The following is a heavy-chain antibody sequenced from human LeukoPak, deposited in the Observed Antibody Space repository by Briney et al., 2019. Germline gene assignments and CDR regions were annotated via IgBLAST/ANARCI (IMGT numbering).Heavy chain of an antibody. CDR3: AKERGSYY. CDR2: ISYDGSNK. Sequence: GRSLRLSCAASGFTFSSYAMHWVRQAPGKGLEWVAVISYDGSNKYYADSVKGRFTISRDNSKNTLYLQMNSLRAEDTAVYYCAKERGSYYWGQGTLVTVSS. V-gene: IGHV3-30-3*01. CDR1: GFTFSSYA. J-gene: IGHJ4*02. D-gene: IGHD1-26*01.